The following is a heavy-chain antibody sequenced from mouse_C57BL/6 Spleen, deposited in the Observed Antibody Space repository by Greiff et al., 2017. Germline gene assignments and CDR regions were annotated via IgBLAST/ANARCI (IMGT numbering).Heavy chain of an antibody. Sequence: QVQLQQPGAELVRPGSSVKLSCKASGYTFTSYWMDWVKQRPGQGLEWIGNIYPSDSETHYNQKFKDKATLTVDKSSSTAYMQLSSLTSEDSAVYYGANNYYGNTGYAMDYWGQGTSVTVSS. CDR2: IYPSDSET. J-gene: IGHJ4*01. D-gene: IGHD2-1*01. CDR1: GYTFTSYW. V-gene: IGHV1-61*01. CDR3: ANNYYGNTGYAMDY.